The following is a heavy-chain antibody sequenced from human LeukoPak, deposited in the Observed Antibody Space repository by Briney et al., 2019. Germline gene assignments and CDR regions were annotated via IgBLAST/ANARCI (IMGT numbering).Heavy chain of an antibody. CDR3: AKDSGIAVAGTLRAFDI. Sequence: GGSLRLSCAVSGFTFSSYGMHWVRQAPGKGLEWVAVISYDGSNKYFADSVKGRFTISRDNSKNTLYLQMNSLRAEDTAVYYCAKDSGIAVAGTLRAFDIWGQGTMVTVSS. D-gene: IGHD6-19*01. J-gene: IGHJ3*02. CDR2: ISYDGSNK. V-gene: IGHV3-30*18. CDR1: GFTFSSYG.